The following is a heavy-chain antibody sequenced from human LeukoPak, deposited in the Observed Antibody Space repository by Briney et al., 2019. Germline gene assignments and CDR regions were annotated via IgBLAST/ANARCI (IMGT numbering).Heavy chain of an antibody. V-gene: IGHV3-53*04. J-gene: IGHJ6*02. D-gene: IGHD6-13*01. Sequence: GGSLRLSCAASGFTVSSNYMSWVRQAPGKGLEWVSVIYSGGSTYYADSVKGRFTISRHNSKNKLYVQMNRLRAEDTALHYCARDAAAAGSYCAMDVWGQGTTVTVSS. CDR3: ARDAAAAGSYCAMDV. CDR1: GFTVSSNY. CDR2: IYSGGST.